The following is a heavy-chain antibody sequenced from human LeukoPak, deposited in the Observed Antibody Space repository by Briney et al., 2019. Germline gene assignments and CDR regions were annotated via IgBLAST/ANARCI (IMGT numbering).Heavy chain of an antibody. CDR2: VYSGGRT. CDR1: GFIVDDTY. D-gene: IGHD6-13*01. J-gene: IGHJ4*02. CDR3: ARQATAGLDY. Sequence: GGSLRRSCAASGFIVDDTYMSWVRQAPGKGLKWVSVVYSGGRTFNADSVKGRFIISRDNSKNTVYLQMNSLRTDDTAVYYCARQATAGLDYWGQGTLVTVSS. V-gene: IGHV3-66*02.